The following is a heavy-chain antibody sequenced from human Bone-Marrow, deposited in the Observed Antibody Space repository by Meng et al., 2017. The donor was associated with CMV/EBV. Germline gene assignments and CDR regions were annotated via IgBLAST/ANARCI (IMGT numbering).Heavy chain of an antibody. J-gene: IGHJ4*02. CDR1: GFTFSRYS. D-gene: IGHD2-2*01. V-gene: IGHV3-30-3*01. Sequence: GGSLRLSCAASGFTFSRYSMHWVRQAPGKGLEWVAVISYDGSNKYYADSVKGRFTISRDNAKNSLYLQINSLSAEDTAVYYCACSSIPAGYWGQGTLVTVSS. CDR2: ISYDGSNK. CDR3: ACSSIPAGY.